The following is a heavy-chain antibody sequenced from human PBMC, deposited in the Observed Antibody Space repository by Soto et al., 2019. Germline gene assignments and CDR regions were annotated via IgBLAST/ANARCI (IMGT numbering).Heavy chain of an antibody. Sequence: QVQLVESGGGVVQPGRSLRLSCAASGFTFSSYAMHWVRQAPGKGLEWVAVISYDGSNKYYADSVKGRFTISRDNSKNTLYLQMNSLRAEDTAVDYCARDYSSGYGPCDYWGQGTLVTVSS. CDR1: GFTFSSYA. D-gene: IGHD3-22*01. CDR3: ARDYSSGYGPCDY. V-gene: IGHV3-30-3*01. J-gene: IGHJ4*02. CDR2: ISYDGSNK.